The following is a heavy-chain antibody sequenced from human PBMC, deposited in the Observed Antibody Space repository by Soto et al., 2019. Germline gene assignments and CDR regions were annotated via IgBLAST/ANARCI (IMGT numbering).Heavy chain of an antibody. Sequence: QVQLQESGPGLVKPSQTLSLTCTVSGLAISRGGSYWGWIRQLPGKGLEWIGYIYYTGETFFNPSLESRLTISTDMSKNQFSLKSTAVTAADTAIYYCARTVVGAQSQTDYWVQGILVTVSS. CDR2: IYYTGET. D-gene: IGHD1-26*01. J-gene: IGHJ4*02. V-gene: IGHV4-31*03. CDR3: ARTVVGAQSQTDY. CDR1: GLAISRGGSY.